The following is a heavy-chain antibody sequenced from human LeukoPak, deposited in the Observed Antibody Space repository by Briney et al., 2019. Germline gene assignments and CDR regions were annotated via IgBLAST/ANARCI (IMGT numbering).Heavy chain of an antibody. CDR1: GFTFSSYA. V-gene: IGHV3-23*01. Sequence: PGGSLRLSCAVSGFTFSSYAMSWVRQAPGKGLEWVSTISGSGDNTYSADSVRGRFTISRDNPKNTLYLQMNSLRAEDTAIYYCAKVSWANYFDYWGQGTLVTVSS. D-gene: IGHD6-13*01. CDR2: ISGSGDNT. CDR3: AKVSWANYFDY. J-gene: IGHJ4*02.